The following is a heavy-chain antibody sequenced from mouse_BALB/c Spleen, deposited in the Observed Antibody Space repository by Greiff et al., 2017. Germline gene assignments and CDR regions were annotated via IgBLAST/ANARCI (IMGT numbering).Heavy chain of an antibody. D-gene: IGHD1-1*01. CDR2: IWAGGST. V-gene: IGHV2-9*02. Sequence: VQLKESGPGLVAPSQSLSITCTVSGFSLTSYGVHWVRQPPGKGLEWLGVIWAGGSTNYNSALMSRLSISKDNSKSQVFLKMNSLQADDTAIYYCAREYPEVVATIAYWGQGTLVTVSA. CDR3: AREYPEVVATIAY. J-gene: IGHJ3*01. CDR1: GFSLTSYG.